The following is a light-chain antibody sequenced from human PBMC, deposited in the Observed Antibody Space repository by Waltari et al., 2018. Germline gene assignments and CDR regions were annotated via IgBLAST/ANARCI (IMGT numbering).Light chain of an antibody. CDR2: DAS. V-gene: IGKV3-11*01. J-gene: IGKJ1*01. CDR1: QTIGTY. CDR3: QHYASSPPT. Sequence: VVLTQSPVTLSLSPGETATLSCRASQTIGTYLAWYQHKLGQSPRLLIYDASTRATGIPARFSGSGSGTDFTLTISGLEAEDSAFYYCQHYASSPPTFGQGTKVEIK.